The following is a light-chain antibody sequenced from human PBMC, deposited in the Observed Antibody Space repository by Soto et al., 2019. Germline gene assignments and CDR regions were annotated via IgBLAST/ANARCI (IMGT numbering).Light chain of an antibody. CDR1: SSNIGAPYD. CDR3: QSYDSSLSGSVL. Sequence: QSVLTQPPSVSGAPGQRVTISCTGSSSNIGAPYDVHWYQQLPGTAPKLLIYANNKRPSGVPDRFSGSKSGTSASLAIAGLQTEDEADYYCQSYDSSLSGSVLFVGGTKVTVL. V-gene: IGLV1-40*01. J-gene: IGLJ2*01. CDR2: ANN.